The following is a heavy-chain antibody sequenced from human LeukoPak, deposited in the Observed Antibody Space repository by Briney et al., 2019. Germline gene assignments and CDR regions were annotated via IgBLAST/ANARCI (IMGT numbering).Heavy chain of an antibody. CDR3: ARVVGVRGLVGLFDY. CDR2: IYYSGST. V-gene: IGHV4-39*07. Sequence: SETLSLTCTVSGGSISSSSYYWGWIRQPPGKGLEWIGSIYYSGSTYYNPSLKSRVTISVDTSKNQFSLKLSSVTAADTAVYYCARVVGVRGLVGLFDYWGQGTLVTVSS. J-gene: IGHJ4*02. D-gene: IGHD3-10*01. CDR1: GGSISSSSYY.